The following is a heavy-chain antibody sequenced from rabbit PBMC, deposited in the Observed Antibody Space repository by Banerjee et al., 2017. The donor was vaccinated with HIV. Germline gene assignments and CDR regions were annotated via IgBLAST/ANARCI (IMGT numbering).Heavy chain of an antibody. CDR3: ARGVTMTMVTFDF. Sequence: QEQLVESGGDLVKPEGSLTLTCTASGFSFSSGYWICWVRQAPGKGLEWIGYIDPVFGGTYYASWVNGRFTLSSHNAQNTLYLQLNSLTAADTATYFCARGVTMTMVTFDFWGPGTLVTVS. V-gene: IGHV1S45*01. CDR2: IDPVFGGT. D-gene: IGHD2-1*01. CDR1: GFSFSSGYW. J-gene: IGHJ4*01.